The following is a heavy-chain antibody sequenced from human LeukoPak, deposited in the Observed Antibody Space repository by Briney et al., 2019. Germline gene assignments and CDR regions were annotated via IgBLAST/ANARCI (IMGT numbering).Heavy chain of an antibody. D-gene: IGHD5-24*01. J-gene: IGHJ4*02. Sequence: SVKVSCMASGDTFSSYAISWVRQAPGQGLEWMGRIIPIFGIANSAQKFQGRVTITADKSTSTAYMELSSLRSEDTAVYYCAGRGEMANREIYFDYWGQGTLVTVSS. CDR3: AGRGEMANREIYFDY. V-gene: IGHV1-69*17. CDR2: IIPIFGIA. CDR1: GDTFSSYA.